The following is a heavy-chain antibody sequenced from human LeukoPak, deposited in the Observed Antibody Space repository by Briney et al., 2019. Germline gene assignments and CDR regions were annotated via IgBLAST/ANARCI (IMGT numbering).Heavy chain of an antibody. CDR3: ARAYGDFGEDDAFDI. CDR1: GGSISSYY. D-gene: IGHD4-17*01. CDR2: IYYSGST. J-gene: IGHJ3*02. V-gene: IGHV4-59*01. Sequence: SETLSLTCTVSGGSISSYYWSWIRQPPGKGLEWIGYIYYSGSTNYNPSLKSRVTISVDTSKNQFSLKLSSVTAADTAVYYCARAYGDFGEDDAFDIWGQGTMVTVSS.